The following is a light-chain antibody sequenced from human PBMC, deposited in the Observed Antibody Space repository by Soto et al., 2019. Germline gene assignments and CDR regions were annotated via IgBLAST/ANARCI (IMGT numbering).Light chain of an antibody. CDR2: KVS. V-gene: IGKV2-30*02. Sequence: DVVMTQSPLSLPVTLGQPASISCRSGHSLVHSDGNTYLHWYQQRPGQSPRRLIYKVSTRDSGVPDRFSGRGSGTDFTLQINRVEAEDVGVYYCMQGTHWPYTFGQGSRLDIK. J-gene: IGKJ2*01. CDR1: HSLVHSDGNTY. CDR3: MQGTHWPYT.